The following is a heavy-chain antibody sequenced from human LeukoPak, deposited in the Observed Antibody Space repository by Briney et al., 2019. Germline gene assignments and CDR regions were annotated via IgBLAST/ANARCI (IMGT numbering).Heavy chain of an antibody. CDR1: GFTFSSYE. CDR3: ARSFGRGAYCGGDCYLFY. Sequence: TGGSLRLSCAASGFTFSSYEMNWVRQAPGKGLEWVSSISSSSSYIYYADSVKGRFTISRDNAKNSLYLQMNSLRAEDTAVYYCARSFGRGAYCGGDCYLFYWGQGTLVTVSS. D-gene: IGHD2-21*02. V-gene: IGHV3-21*01. J-gene: IGHJ4*02. CDR2: ISSSSSYI.